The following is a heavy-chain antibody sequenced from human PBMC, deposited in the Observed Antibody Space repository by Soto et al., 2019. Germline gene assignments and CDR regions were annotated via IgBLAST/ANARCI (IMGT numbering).Heavy chain of an antibody. Sequence: SETLSLTCTVSGGSIISGDFYWSWIRQPPGKGLEWIGYIYYSGSTYYSPSLKSRVTISVDTSKNQFSLKLSSVTAADTAVYYCARDPFPTVTNEYYYYYGMDVWGQGTTVTVSS. CDR1: GGSIISGDFY. J-gene: IGHJ6*02. D-gene: IGHD4-17*01. CDR2: IYYSGST. V-gene: IGHV4-30-4*01. CDR3: ARDPFPTVTNEYYYYYGMDV.